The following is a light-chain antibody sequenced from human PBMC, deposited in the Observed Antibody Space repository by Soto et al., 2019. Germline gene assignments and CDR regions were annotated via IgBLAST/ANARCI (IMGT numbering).Light chain of an antibody. V-gene: IGKV3-15*01. CDR1: QSINTK. CDR3: QQYDQWWT. J-gene: IGKJ5*01. Sequence: EIVMTQSPATLSVSPGEGATFSCRASQSINTKIAWYQLKPGQAPRLLIYDASIRATGTPARFSGSGSGTEFSLTINSLQSEDFGVYFCQQYDQWWTFGQGTRLEIK. CDR2: DAS.